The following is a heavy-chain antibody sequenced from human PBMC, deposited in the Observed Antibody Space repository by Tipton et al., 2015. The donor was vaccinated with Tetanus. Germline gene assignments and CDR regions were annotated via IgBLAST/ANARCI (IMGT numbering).Heavy chain of an antibody. Sequence: QLVQSGAELKKPGDSVKVSCTASGYTFTGYYMYWVRQAPGQGLEWVGWIDPNSGDTIYAQNFQGRVTMTRDTSISTVYMELSWLRADDTAVYYCARDRGYYIYFGMDVWGPGTTVTVSS. J-gene: IGHJ6*02. CDR3: ARDRGYYIYFGMDV. CDR2: IDPNSGDT. CDR1: GYTFTGYY. D-gene: IGHD3-22*01. V-gene: IGHV1-2*02.